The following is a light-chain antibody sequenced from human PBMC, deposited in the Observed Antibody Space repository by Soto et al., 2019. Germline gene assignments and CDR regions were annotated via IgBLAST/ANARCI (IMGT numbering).Light chain of an antibody. CDR2: AAS. J-gene: IGKJ2*01. CDR3: QQYNSYSPGYT. CDR1: QGISSY. V-gene: IGKV1-8*01. Sequence: AIRMTQSPSSLSASTGDRVTITCRASQGISSYLAWYQQKPGKAPKLLIYAASTLQSGVPSRFSGSGSGTEFTLTISSLQPDDFATYYCQQYNSYSPGYTFGQGTKLEIK.